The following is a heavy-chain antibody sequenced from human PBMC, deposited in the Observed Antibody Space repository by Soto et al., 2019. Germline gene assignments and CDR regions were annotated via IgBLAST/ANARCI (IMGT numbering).Heavy chain of an antibody. V-gene: IGHV3-11*01. J-gene: IGHJ4*02. Sequence: VGSLRLSCAASGFTFSNYYMSWVRQAPGKGLEWVSYISDSGTTIKYVDSVNGRFTYSRDNAKNLLYVQINSLRAGDTAVYYCAVGGNPRVWGQGALVTVS. D-gene: IGHD2-15*01. CDR1: GFTFSNYY. CDR3: AVGGNPRV. CDR2: ISDSGTTI.